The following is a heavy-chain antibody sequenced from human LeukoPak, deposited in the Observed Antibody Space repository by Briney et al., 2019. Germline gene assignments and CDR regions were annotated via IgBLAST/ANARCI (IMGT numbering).Heavy chain of an antibody. CDR2: ISGSGGST. CDR3: AKVRVYYDILTGYIIA. CDR1: GFTFSSYA. D-gene: IGHD3-9*01. J-gene: IGHJ5*02. V-gene: IGHV3-23*01. Sequence: GGSLRLSCAASGFTFSSYAMSWVRQAPGKGLEWVSAISGSGGSTYYADSVKGRFTISRDNSKNTLYLQMNSLRAEDTAVYYCAKVRVYYDILTGYIIAWGQGTLVTVSS.